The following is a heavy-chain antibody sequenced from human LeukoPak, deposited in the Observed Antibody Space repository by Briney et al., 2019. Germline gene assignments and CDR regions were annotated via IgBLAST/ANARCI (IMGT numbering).Heavy chain of an antibody. J-gene: IGHJ4*02. CDR1: GYTFTGYY. D-gene: IGHD5-24*01. Sequence: ASVKVSCKASGYTFTGYYMHWVRQAPGQGLEWMGWINPNSGGTNYAQKFQGRVTITADESTSTAYMELSSLRSEDTAVYYCARTAPRDGYNSVPNYFDYWGQGTLVTVSS. V-gene: IGHV1-2*02. CDR3: ARTAPRDGYNSVPNYFDY. CDR2: INPNSGGT.